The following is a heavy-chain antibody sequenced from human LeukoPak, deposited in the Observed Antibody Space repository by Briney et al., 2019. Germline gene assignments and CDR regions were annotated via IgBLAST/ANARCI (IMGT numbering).Heavy chain of an antibody. CDR3: GRNLGSLSDH. V-gene: IGHV4-59*11. CDR1: GDSISGPY. CDR2: THYTGET. Sequence: SATLSLTCNVSGDSISGPYWNWIRQSPGRGLEWIGYTHYTGETNYNPSLKSRLTMSVDTSNNQVYLRLSSVTAADTAVYYCGRNLGSLSDHWGQGTLVTVSS. J-gene: IGHJ4*02. D-gene: IGHD6-6*01.